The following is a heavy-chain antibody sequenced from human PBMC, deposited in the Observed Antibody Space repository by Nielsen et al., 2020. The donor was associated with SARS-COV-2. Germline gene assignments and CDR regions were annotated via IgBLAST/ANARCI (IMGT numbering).Heavy chain of an antibody. V-gene: IGHV3-7*03. Sequence: GESLKISCAASGFTFSSYWMSWVRQASGKGLEWVANIKQDGSEKYYVDSVKGRFTISRDNAKNSLYLQMNSLRAEDTAVYYCASSVSGYSGYDSPINYYYYYMDVWGKGTTVTVSS. CDR1: GFTFSSYW. CDR2: IKQDGSEK. J-gene: IGHJ6*03. D-gene: IGHD5-12*01. CDR3: ASSVSGYSGYDSPINYYYYYMDV.